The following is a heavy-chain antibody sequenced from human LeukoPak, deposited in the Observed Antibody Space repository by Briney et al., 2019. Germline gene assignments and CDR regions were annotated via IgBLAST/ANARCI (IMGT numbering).Heavy chain of an antibody. CDR1: GGPNSSGSYF. CDR3: ARSNSQHRDDYNYGWFDP. D-gene: IGHD5-24*01. J-gene: IGHJ5*02. CDR2: SYYSEST. Sequence: PSETLSLPCSVSGGPNSSGSYFWAWIRQPPARGVELNGSSYYSESTYNNPSLKSRVTISVHTSKNQFSLKLSSVTAADTAVYYCARSNSQHRDDYNYGWFDPWGQGTLVTVSS. V-gene: IGHV4-39*01.